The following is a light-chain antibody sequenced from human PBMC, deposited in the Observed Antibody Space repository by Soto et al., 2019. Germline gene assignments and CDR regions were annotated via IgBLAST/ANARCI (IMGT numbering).Light chain of an antibody. J-gene: IGLJ3*02. CDR1: ALQKKY. V-gene: IGLV3-10*01. Sequence: SYELTQAPSVSVSPGQTARITCSGDALQKKYAYWYQKKSGQAPVLVIYEDSKRPSGIPQRFSGSSSGTMATLTISGAQVEDEADYYCDSTDSSGNHRVFGGGTKVTVL. CDR2: EDS. CDR3: DSTDSSGNHRV.